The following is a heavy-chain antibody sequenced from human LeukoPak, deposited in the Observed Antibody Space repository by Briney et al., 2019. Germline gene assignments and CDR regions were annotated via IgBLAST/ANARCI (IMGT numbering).Heavy chain of an antibody. J-gene: IGHJ4*02. CDR2: IYYSGST. CDR1: GGSISSYY. Sequence: SETLSLTCTVSGGSISSYYWSWLRQPPGKGLEWIGYIYYSGSTYYNPSLKSRVTISVDTSKNQFSLKLSSVTAADTAVYYCARGVTAIRMSVRGFDYWGQGTLVTVSS. D-gene: IGHD2-21*02. V-gene: IGHV4-59*12. CDR3: ARGVTAIRMSVRGFDY.